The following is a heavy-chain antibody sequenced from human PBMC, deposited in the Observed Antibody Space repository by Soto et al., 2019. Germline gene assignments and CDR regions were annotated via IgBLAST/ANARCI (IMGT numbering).Heavy chain of an antibody. CDR2: INPNGGST. V-gene: IGHV1-46*01. CDR3: ARSLLQGDF. J-gene: IGHJ4*02. Sequence: QEELVPSGAEVKKLGASVKISCKASGYTFIHYYIHWVRQAPGQGLEWMAIINPNGGSTNYAQKFQGKVTVTSETSTTTVSMELNSLESDDTAVYFCARSLLQGDFWGQGTLVTVSS. CDR1: GYTFIHYY. D-gene: IGHD2-21*01.